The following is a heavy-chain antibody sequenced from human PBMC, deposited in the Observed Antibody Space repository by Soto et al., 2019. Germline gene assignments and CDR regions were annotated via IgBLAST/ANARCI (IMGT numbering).Heavy chain of an antibody. CDR3: ARILGIGQFYYYYYYMDV. V-gene: IGHV1-18*01. J-gene: IGHJ6*03. Sequence: QVQLVQSGAEVKKPGASVKVSCKASGYTFTSYGISWVRQAPGQGLEGMGWISAYNGNTNYAQKLQGRVTMTTDTSTSTAYMELRSLRSDDTAVYYCARILGIGQFYYYYYYMDVWGKGTTVTVSS. CDR1: GYTFTSYG. CDR2: ISAYNGNT. D-gene: IGHD7-27*01.